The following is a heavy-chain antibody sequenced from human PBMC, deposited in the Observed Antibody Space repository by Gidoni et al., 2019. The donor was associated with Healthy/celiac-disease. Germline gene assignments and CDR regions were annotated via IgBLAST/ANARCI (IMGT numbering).Heavy chain of an antibody. Sequence: EVQLLESGGGLVQPGGSLRLSCAASGFTFSSYAMSWVRQAPGKGLEWVSAISGSGGSTYYADSVKGRCTISRDNSKNTLYLQMNSLRAEDTAVYYCAKGNGLVPAATYFDYWGQGTLVTVSS. J-gene: IGHJ4*02. CDR3: AKGNGLVPAATYFDY. D-gene: IGHD2-2*01. CDR2: ISGSGGST. V-gene: IGHV3-23*01. CDR1: GFTFSSYA.